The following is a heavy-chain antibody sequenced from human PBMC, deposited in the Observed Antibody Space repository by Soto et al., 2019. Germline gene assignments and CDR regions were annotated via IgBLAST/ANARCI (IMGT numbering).Heavy chain of an antibody. CDR3: ARDSDRRIQRMVVAATGFDY. CDR2: IIPIFGTA. CDR1: GGTFSSYA. J-gene: IGHJ4*02. V-gene: IGHV1-69*13. Sequence: GASVKVSCKASGGTFSSYAISWVRQAPGQGLEWVGGIIPIFGTANYAQKFQGRVTITADESTSTAYMELSSLRSEDTAVYYCARDSDRRIQRMVVAATGFDYWGQGTLVTVSS. D-gene: IGHD2-15*01.